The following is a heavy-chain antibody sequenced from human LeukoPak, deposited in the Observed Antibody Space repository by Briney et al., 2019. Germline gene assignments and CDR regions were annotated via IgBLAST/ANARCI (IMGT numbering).Heavy chain of an antibody. Sequence: SETLSLTCAVYGGSFRGYYWSWIRQPPGKGLEWIGEINHSGSTNYNPSLKCRVTISVDTSKNQFSLRLSSVTAADTAVYYCAGLATEAPWFDPWGQGTLVTVSS. CDR1: GGSFRGYY. CDR3: AGLATEAPWFDP. CDR2: INHSGST. D-gene: IGHD2-21*02. J-gene: IGHJ5*02. V-gene: IGHV4-34*01.